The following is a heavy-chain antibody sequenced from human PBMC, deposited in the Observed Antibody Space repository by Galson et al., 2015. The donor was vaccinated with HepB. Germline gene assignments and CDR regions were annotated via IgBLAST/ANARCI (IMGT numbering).Heavy chain of an antibody. CDR2: IRSSSSYI. J-gene: IGHJ4*02. CDR1: GFTFGRYS. CDR3: ARGGYSSSWLHGICDY. D-gene: IGHD6-13*01. Sequence: SPRLSCASSGFTFGRYSMYWGGQAPGMGLEWVASIRSSSSYIYYADSVKGRFTISRDNAKNSLYLQMNSLRAEDTAVYYCARGGYSSSWLHGICDYWGQGTLVTVSS. V-gene: IGHV3-21*01.